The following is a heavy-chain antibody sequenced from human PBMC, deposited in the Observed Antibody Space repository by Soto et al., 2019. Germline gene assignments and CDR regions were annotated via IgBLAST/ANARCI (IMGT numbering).Heavy chain of an antibody. V-gene: IGHV4-31*02. J-gene: IGHJ5*02. D-gene: IGHD6-19*01. CDR2: FYSSGSI. Sequence: KTSETVSLTXFVSGYSITAGGYYWSWIRHHPGKGLEWIGSFYSSGSIIYNPSLRSRVSISGDTSSNQFSMSLTSVTAADTARYYCARMYSSGSGWFHPWGQGTLVTVSS. CDR3: ARMYSSGSGWFHP. CDR1: GYSITAGGYY.